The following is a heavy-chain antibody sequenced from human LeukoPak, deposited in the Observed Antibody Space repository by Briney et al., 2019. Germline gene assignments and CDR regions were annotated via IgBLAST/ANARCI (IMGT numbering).Heavy chain of an antibody. CDR2: IHYSGIT. CDR3: ARKPNAVYWFDP. V-gene: IGHV4-28*01. CDR1: GYSISSDNW. D-gene: IGHD4/OR15-4a*01. Sequence: SDTLSLTCAVSGYSISSDNWWGWIRQPPGKGLEWIGYIHYSGITYYSPTLKSRVTLSVDTSKYQFSLRLSSVTAVDTAVYYCARKPNAVYWFDPWGQGTLVTVSS. J-gene: IGHJ5*02.